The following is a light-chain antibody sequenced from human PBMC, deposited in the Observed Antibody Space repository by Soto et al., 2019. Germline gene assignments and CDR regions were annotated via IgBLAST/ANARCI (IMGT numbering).Light chain of an antibody. V-gene: IGLV2-11*01. J-gene: IGLJ3*02. CDR2: EVS. CDR1: SSDVGGYKY. Sequence: QSALTQPRSVSGSPGQSVTISCTGTSSDVGGYKYVSWYQQHPGKAPQLMMYEVSKRPSGVPDRFSGSKSGNTASLTISGLQAEDEADYYCCSYAGTYTWVFGGGTKLTFL. CDR3: CSYAGTYTWV.